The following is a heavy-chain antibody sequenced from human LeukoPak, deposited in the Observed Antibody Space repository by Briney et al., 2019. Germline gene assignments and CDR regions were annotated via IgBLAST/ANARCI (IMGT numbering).Heavy chain of an antibody. CDR1: GFTFSSYA. J-gene: IGHJ4*02. CDR2: ISGGGGST. V-gene: IGHV3-23*01. Sequence: PGGSLRLSCAASGFTFSSYAMSWVRQAPGKGLEWVSAISGGGGSTYYADSVKGRFTISRDNSKNTLYLQMNSLRAEDTAVYYCAKASYDSSGYYYGRYYFDYWGQGTLVTVSS. D-gene: IGHD3-22*01. CDR3: AKASYDSSGYYYGRYYFDY.